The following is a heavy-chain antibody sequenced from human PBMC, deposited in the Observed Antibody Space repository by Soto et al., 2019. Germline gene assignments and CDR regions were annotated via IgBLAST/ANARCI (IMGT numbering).Heavy chain of an antibody. Sequence: EVQLLESGGGLVQPGGSLRLSCTASGFTFSSYAMSWVRQAPGKGLEWVSAISGSGGNTYYADSVKGRFTISRDNSKNTLYLQMNSLRAEVTAVYYCAKSITARPFDYWGQGALVTVSS. CDR3: AKSITARPFDY. CDR1: GFTFSSYA. D-gene: IGHD6-6*01. J-gene: IGHJ4*02. CDR2: ISGSGGNT. V-gene: IGHV3-23*01.